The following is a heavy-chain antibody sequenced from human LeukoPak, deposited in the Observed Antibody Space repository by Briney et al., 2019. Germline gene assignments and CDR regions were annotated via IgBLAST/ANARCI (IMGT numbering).Heavy chain of an antibody. J-gene: IGHJ4*02. V-gene: IGHV3-23*01. Sequence: PGGSLRLSCAASGFTFSNYAMSWVRQAPGKGLEWVSVISGSGGSTYYADSVKGRFTISRDNSKNTLYLQLNNLRAEDTAVYYCAKAYGSNGYYQLPIDFWGQGTLVTVSS. D-gene: IGHD3-22*01. CDR2: ISGSGGST. CDR1: GFTFSNYA. CDR3: AKAYGSNGYYQLPIDF.